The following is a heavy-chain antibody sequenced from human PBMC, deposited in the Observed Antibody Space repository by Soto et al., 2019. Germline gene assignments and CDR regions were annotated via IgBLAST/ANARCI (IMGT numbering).Heavy chain of an antibody. V-gene: IGHV3-21*01. CDR1: GFSFSTYS. CDR3: AREEPAWPLAYGLDV. CDR2: IGRRSDI. J-gene: IGHJ6*02. Sequence: PGGSLRLSCEASGFSFSTYSMHWVRQAPGKGLEWVSSIGRRSDIYYADSVKGRFTISRDNAKNSVSLQMNSLRDEDTAVYYCAREEPAWPLAYGLDVWGQGTTVTVSS.